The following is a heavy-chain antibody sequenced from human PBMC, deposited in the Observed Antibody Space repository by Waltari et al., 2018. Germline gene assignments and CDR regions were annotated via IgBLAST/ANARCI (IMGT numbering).Heavy chain of an antibody. CDR2: INTNTCNP. V-gene: IGHV7-4-1*02. CDR1: GYTFTSYA. Sequence: VQLVQSGSELKKPGASVKVSCKASGYTFTSYAMNWVRQAPGQGLEWMGWINTNTCNPTYAQGVTGRCVFSLDTAGSTAYLQISSLKAEDTAVYYCARAGRRNPEPIDYWGQGTLVTVSS. CDR3: ARAGRRNPEPIDY. D-gene: IGHD1-1*01. J-gene: IGHJ4*02.